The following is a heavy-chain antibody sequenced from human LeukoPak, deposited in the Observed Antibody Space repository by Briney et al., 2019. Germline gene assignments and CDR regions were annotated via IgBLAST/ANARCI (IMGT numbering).Heavy chain of an antibody. J-gene: IGHJ4*02. CDR2: SKSKTDGGTT. CDR1: GFTFSNAW. CDR3: ATDGYCSGGSCYSYDN. D-gene: IGHD2-15*01. Sequence: GSLRLSCAASGFTFSNAWVTWVRQAPGKGLEWVGRSKSKTDGGTTDYGAPVKGRFSISRDDSKSTLYLQMNSLKTEDTAVYYCATDGYCSGGSCYSYDNWGQGTLVTVSS. V-gene: IGHV3-15*01.